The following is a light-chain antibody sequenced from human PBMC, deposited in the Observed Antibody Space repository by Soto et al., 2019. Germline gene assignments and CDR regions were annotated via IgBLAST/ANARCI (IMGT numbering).Light chain of an antibody. CDR3: QKYNSALT. V-gene: IGKV1-27*01. J-gene: IGKJ5*01. Sequence: DIQMTQSPSSLSASIGDTVTITCRASQDISNYLAWYQQTPGKVPKLLIYTASTLQSGVPSRFSGSGSGTDFTLTISSLQPEDVATYYCQKYNSALTFGQGTQLEIK. CDR1: QDISNY. CDR2: TAS.